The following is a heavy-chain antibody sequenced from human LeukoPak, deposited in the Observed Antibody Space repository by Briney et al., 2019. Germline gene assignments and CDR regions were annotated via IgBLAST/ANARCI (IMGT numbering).Heavy chain of an antibody. D-gene: IGHD3-3*01. CDR3: AKDMAYDFWSGPFDY. CDR2: ISGDGGST. CDR1: GFTFDDYA. Sequence: PGGSLRLSCAASGFTFDDYAMHWVRQAPGKGLEWVSLISGDGGSTYYADSVKGRFTISRDNSKNSLYLQMNSPRTEDTALYYCAKDMAYDFWSGPFDYWGQGTLVTVSS. J-gene: IGHJ4*02. V-gene: IGHV3-43*02.